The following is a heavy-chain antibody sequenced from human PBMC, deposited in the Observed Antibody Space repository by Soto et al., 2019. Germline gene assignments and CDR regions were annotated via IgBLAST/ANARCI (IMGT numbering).Heavy chain of an antibody. J-gene: IGHJ6*02. CDR3: ASQYYDFWSGSPGKLSYYYGMDV. CDR1: GYTFTSYA. Sequence: ASVKVSCKASGYTFTSYAMHWVRQAPGQRLEWMGWINAGNGNRKYSQKFQGRVTITRDTSASTAYMELSSLRSEDTAVYYCASQYYDFWSGSPGKLSYYYGMDVWGQGTTVTVSS. CDR2: INAGNGNR. D-gene: IGHD3-3*01. V-gene: IGHV1-3*01.